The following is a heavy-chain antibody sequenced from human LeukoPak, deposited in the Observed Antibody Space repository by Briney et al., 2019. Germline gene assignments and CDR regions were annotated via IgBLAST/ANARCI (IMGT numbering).Heavy chain of an antibody. V-gene: IGHV3-7*05. CDR3: ARPLGYCSGGSCYPFDC. CDR1: GFTFRSYW. CDR2: IKQDGSEI. J-gene: IGHJ4*02. D-gene: IGHD2-15*01. Sequence: PGGSLRLSCAASGFTFRSYWMSWVRRAPGKGLEGLANIKQDGSEIYYVDSVKGRSTFSRAGATTSLFLQMASLRAEATAVYYCARPLGYCSGGSCYPFDCWGQGVLVSVSS.